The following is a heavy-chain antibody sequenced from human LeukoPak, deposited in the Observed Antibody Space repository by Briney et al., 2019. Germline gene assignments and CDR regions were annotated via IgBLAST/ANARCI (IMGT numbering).Heavy chain of an antibody. V-gene: IGHV3-48*03. Sequence: GGSLRLSCAASGFTFSSYEMNWVRQAPGKGLEWVSYISSSGSTIYYADSVKGRFTISRDNAKNSLYLQMNSLRAEDTAVYYCAGAWDCSSTSCYTEYYYGMGVWGQGTTVTVSS. J-gene: IGHJ6*02. D-gene: IGHD2-2*02. CDR2: ISSSGSTI. CDR1: GFTFSSYE. CDR3: AGAWDCSSTSCYTEYYYGMGV.